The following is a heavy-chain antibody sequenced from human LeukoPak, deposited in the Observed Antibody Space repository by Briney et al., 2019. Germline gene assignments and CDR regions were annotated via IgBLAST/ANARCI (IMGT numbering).Heavy chain of an antibody. J-gene: IGHJ4*02. CDR1: GYTFTGYY. CDR2: INPNSGGT. D-gene: IGHD3-22*01. CDR3: ARESYYYDSSGYYGDY. V-gene: IGHV1-2*03. Sequence: LVASVKVSCKASGYTFTGYYMHWVRQAPGQGLEWMGWINPNSGGTNYAQKFQGRVTITSDTSISTAYMELRSLRSDDTAVYYCARESYYYDSSGYYGDYWGQGTLVTVSS.